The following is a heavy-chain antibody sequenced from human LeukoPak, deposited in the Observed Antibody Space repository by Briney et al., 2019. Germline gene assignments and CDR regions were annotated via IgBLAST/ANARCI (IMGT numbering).Heavy chain of an antibody. Sequence: ASVKVSCKASGYTFTGYYMHWVRQAPGQGLEWMGWINPNSGGTNYAQKFQGRVTMTRDTSISTAYMELSRLRSDDTAVYYCARTRVTGKNWFGPWGQGTLVTVSS. CDR3: ARTRVTGKNWFGP. V-gene: IGHV1-2*02. CDR2: INPNSGGT. CDR1: GYTFTGYY. J-gene: IGHJ5*02. D-gene: IGHD1-20*01.